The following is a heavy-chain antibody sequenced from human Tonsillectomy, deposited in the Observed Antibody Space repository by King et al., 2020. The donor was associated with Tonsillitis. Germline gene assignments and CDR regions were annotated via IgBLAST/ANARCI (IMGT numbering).Heavy chain of an antibody. J-gene: IGHJ4*02. D-gene: IGHD3-10*01. V-gene: IGHV3-7*03. CDR1: GLTFSNYW. CDR3: ARDGFPRSISRPSHFDY. Sequence: VQLVESGGGLVQPGGSLRLSCAASGLTFSNYWMSWVRQAPGKGLEWVANITQDGTEKYYVGSVKGRFTISRDNAKNSLYLQMNSLRAEDTAVYYCARDGFPRSISRPSHFDYWGQGTLVTVSS. CDR2: ITQDGTEK.